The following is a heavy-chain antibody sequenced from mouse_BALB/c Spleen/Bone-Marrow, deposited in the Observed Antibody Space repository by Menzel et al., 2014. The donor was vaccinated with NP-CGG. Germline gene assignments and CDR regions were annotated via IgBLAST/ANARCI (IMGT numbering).Heavy chain of an antibody. J-gene: IGHJ4*01. D-gene: IGHD3-1*01. V-gene: IGHV5-9-4*01. CDR3: ARDRGDY. Sequence: EVHLVESGGGLVKPGGSLKLSCAASGFTFSYYAVSWVRQSPEKRLEWVAEISSGGSYTYYPDTVTGRFTISRDNAKNTLYLEMSSLRSEDTAMYYCARDRGDYWGQGTSVTVSS. CDR2: ISSGGSYT. CDR1: GFTFSYYA.